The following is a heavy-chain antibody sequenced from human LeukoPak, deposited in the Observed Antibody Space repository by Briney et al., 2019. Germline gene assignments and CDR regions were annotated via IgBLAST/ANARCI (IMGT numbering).Heavy chain of an antibody. CDR2: ISSNSDNT. CDR1: GYTFNIYG. D-gene: IGHD7-27*01. CDR3: ARDWGSIKVIADY. Sequence: GASVKVSCKASGYTFNIYGISWVRQAPGQGLEWMGWISSNSDNTNYAQKLQGRVTMTTDTSTSTAYMELRSLRSDDTALYFCARDWGSIKVIADYWGQGTLVTVSS. J-gene: IGHJ4*02. V-gene: IGHV1-18*01.